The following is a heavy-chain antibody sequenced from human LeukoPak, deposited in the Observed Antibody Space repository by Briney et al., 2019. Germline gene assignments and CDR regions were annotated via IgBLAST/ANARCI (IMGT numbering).Heavy chain of an antibody. Sequence: SETLSLTCTVSGGSISSSSYYWGWIRQPPGKGLEWIGSIYYSGSTYYNPSLKSRVIISVDTSKNQFSLKLSSVTAADTAVYYCARTVVAAIDYYYMDVWGKGTTVTVSS. CDR1: GGSISSSSYY. CDR2: IYYSGST. CDR3: ARTVVAAIDYYYMDV. D-gene: IGHD2-15*01. J-gene: IGHJ6*03. V-gene: IGHV4-39*01.